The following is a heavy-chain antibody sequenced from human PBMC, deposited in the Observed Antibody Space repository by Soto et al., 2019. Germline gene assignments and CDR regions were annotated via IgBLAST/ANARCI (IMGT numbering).Heavy chain of an antibody. D-gene: IGHD3-16*01. J-gene: IGHJ4*02. Sequence: QVQLVQSGAEVKKPGASLKVSCRASGYTFTAYYIHWVRQAPCQALEWMGWIWPNRGATHYAQQFQGRVRMTRDTSINTVSMELSPVRSDATAVYYCAKDEGGIFDSWGQGTLVTVSS. CDR3: AKDEGGIFDS. CDR2: IWPNRGAT. V-gene: IGHV1-2*02. CDR1: GYTFTAYY.